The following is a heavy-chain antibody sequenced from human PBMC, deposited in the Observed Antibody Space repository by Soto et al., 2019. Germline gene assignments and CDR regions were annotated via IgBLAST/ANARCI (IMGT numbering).Heavy chain of an antibody. CDR2: IYYSGST. CDR1: GGSISSGGYY. V-gene: IGHV4-31*03. J-gene: IGHJ3*01. CDR3: ARDPWRTPPEAAFDV. Sequence: SSETLSLTCTVSGGSISSGGYYWSWIRQHPGKGLEWIGYIYYSGSTYYNPSLKSRVTISVDTSKNQFSLRLSSVTAADTAVYYCARDPWRTPPEAAFDVWGQGTKVTVSS. D-gene: IGHD1-1*01.